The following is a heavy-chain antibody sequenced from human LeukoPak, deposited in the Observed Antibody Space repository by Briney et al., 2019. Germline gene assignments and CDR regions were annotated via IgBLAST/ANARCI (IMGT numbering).Heavy chain of an antibody. CDR1: GFTFRGYT. CDR2: ISGSGGTI. D-gene: IGHD5-24*01. J-gene: IGHJ4*02. CDR3: ARGDGYNFFDY. Sequence: PGGSLRLSCAASGFTFRGYTMCWVRQAPGKGLEWVSVISGSGGTIYYADSVKGRFTISRDNSKNTLSLQMNSLRAEDTAVYYCARGDGYNFFDYWGQGTLVTVSS. V-gene: IGHV3-23*01.